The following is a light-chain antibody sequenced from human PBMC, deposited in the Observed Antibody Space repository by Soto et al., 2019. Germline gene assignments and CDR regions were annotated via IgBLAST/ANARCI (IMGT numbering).Light chain of an antibody. J-gene: IGLJ1*01. V-gene: IGLV2-11*01. CDR2: DVS. CDR1: SSDVGGYNY. CDR3: CSYAGSYTHYV. Sequence: QSALTQPCSVSGSPGQSVTISCTGTSSDVGGYNYVSWYQQHPGKAPKLMIYDVSKRPSGVPDRFSGSKSGNTASLTISGLQAEDEADYYCCSYAGSYTHYVFGTGTKLTVL.